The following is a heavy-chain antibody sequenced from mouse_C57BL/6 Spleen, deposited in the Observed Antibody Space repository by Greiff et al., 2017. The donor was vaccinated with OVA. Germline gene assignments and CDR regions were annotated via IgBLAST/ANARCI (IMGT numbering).Heavy chain of an antibody. J-gene: IGHJ3*01. CDR2: IDPSDSYT. V-gene: IGHV1-69*01. CDR3: AQGVYYGSSSWFAY. Sequence: QVQLQQPGAELVMPGASVKLSCKASGYTFTSYWMHWVKQRPGQGLEWIGEIDPSDSYTNYNQKFKGKSTLTVDKSSSTAYMQLSSLTSEDSAVYYCAQGVYYGSSSWFAYWGQGTLVTVSA. D-gene: IGHD1-1*01. CDR1: GYTFTSYW.